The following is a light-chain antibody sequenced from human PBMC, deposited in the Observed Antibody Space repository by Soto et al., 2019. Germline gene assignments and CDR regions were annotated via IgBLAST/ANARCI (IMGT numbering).Light chain of an antibody. Sequence: QSALTQPPSASGSPGQSVTISCTGTSSDVGGYTYVSWYQQHPGEAPKLMIYEVSKRPSGVPDRFSGSKSGNTASLTVSGLQAEDEADYYCSSFAGSNNYVFGTGTKLTVL. V-gene: IGLV2-8*01. J-gene: IGLJ1*01. CDR3: SSFAGSNNYV. CDR2: EVS. CDR1: SSDVGGYTY.